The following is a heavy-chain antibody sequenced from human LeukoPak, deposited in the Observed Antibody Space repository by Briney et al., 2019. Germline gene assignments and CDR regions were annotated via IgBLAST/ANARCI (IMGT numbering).Heavy chain of an antibody. D-gene: IGHD5-12*01. J-gene: IGHJ4*02. Sequence: SETLSLTCTVSGGSINNYFWSWIRQPPGKGLEWIGYIYYTGMTNYNPSLKSRLTMSVDTSKNQFSLRLNSVTAADTAVYYCARGFPLAKGNFDYWGQGTLVTVSS. V-gene: IGHV4-59*01. CDR1: GGSINNYF. CDR2: IYYTGMT. CDR3: ARGFPLAKGNFDY.